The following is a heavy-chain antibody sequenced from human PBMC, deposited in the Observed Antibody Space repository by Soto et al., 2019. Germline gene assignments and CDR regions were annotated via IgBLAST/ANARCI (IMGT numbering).Heavy chain of an antibody. D-gene: IGHD6-13*01. CDR3: ARERYSSSWFFDY. CDR1: GFTFSSYG. V-gene: IGHV3-33*01. CDR2: IWYDGSNK. Sequence: QVQLVESGGGVVQPGRSLRLSCAASGFTFSSYGMHWVRQAPGKGLEWVAVIWYDGSNKYYADSVKGRFTISRDNSKNTLYLQMNSLRAEDTAVYYCARERYSSSWFFDYWGQGTLVTVSS. J-gene: IGHJ4*02.